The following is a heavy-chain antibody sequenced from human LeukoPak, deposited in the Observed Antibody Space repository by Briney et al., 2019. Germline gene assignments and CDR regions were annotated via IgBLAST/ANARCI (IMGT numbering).Heavy chain of an antibody. Sequence: GGSLRLSCAASGFTFSSYEMNWVRQGPGKGLEWVSYISSSGTTKYCADSVKGRFTLSRDNAKKSLPLQMNSLRAEDTAIYYCARSNRDAFDMWGQGTVVTVSS. J-gene: IGHJ3*02. CDR1: GFTFSSYE. D-gene: IGHD2/OR15-2a*01. CDR2: ISSSGTTK. V-gene: IGHV3-48*03. CDR3: ARSNRDAFDM.